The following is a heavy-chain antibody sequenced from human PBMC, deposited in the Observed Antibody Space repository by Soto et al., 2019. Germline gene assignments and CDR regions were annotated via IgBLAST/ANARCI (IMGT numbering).Heavy chain of an antibody. CDR3: ATLVLWSGYYVSWYFDL. CDR1: GFTFSSYS. J-gene: IGHJ2*01. CDR2: ISSSSSTI. Sequence: EVQLVESGGGLVQPGGSLRLSCAASGFTFSSYSMNWVRQAPGKGLEWVSYISSSSSTIYYADSVKGRFTISRDNAKNSLYLQMNSLRAEDTAVYYCATLVLWSGYYVSWYFDLWGRGTLVTVSS. D-gene: IGHD3-3*01. V-gene: IGHV3-48*01.